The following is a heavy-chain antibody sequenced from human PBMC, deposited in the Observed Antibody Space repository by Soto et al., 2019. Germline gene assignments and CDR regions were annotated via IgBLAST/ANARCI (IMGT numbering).Heavy chain of an antibody. D-gene: IGHD3-10*01. Sequence: SVKVSCKASGGTFSSYAISWVRQAPGQGLEWMGGIIPIFGTANYAQKFQGRVTITADESTSTAYMELSSLRSEDAAVYYCARALWFGGLLSYYYYGMDVWGQGTTVTVSS. CDR1: GGTFSSYA. CDR2: IIPIFGTA. V-gene: IGHV1-69*13. J-gene: IGHJ6*02. CDR3: ARALWFGGLLSYYYYGMDV.